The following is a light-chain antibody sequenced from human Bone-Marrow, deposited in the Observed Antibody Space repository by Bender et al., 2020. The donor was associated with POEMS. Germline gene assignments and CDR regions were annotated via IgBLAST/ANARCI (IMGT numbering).Light chain of an antibody. CDR3: CSYGGTTTFWV. CDR1: SSNMGAGYG. J-gene: IGLJ3*02. V-gene: IGLV1-40*01. Sequence: QSVLTQPPSVSGAPGQTVTISCTGTSSNMGAGYGVNWYQQLPGTAPKLIVYEGTKRPSGISYRFSGSKSGNAASLTISGLQAEDEADYYCCSYGGTTTFWVFGGGTKLTVL. CDR2: EGT.